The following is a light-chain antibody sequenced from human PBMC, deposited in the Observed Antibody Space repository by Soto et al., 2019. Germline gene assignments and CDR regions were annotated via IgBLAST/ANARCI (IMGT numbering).Light chain of an antibody. J-gene: IGKJ1*01. CDR3: QQTDTAPRT. V-gene: IGKV1-39*01. Sequence: DTQMTQSPSYLSASVGDRISITCRASQTASNYVNWYQQRPGKATTLLISATSTLQGGVPSRFRGSRSGTDFTLTITRLQAEDFATYYCQQTDTAPRTFGQGTKLAIK. CDR1: QTASNY. CDR2: ATS.